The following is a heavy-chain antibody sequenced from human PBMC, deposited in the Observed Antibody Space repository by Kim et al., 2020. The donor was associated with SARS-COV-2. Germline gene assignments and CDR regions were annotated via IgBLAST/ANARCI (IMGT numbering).Heavy chain of an antibody. CDR2: IYTSGST. V-gene: IGHV4-4*07. Sequence: SETLYLTCTVSGGSISSYYWSWIRQPAGKGLEWIGRIYTSGSTNYNPSLKSRVTMSVDTSKNQFSLKLSSVTAADTAVYYCASWDSYDILTGYALWGQGTLVTVSS. CDR1: GGSISSYY. J-gene: IGHJ4*02. CDR3: ASWDSYDILTGYAL. D-gene: IGHD3-9*01.